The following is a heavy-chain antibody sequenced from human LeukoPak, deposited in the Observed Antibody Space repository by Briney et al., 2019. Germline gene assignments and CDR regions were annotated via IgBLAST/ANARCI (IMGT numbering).Heavy chain of an antibody. V-gene: IGHV3-7*01. CDR3: ARDTSAVAGTTLDY. CDR1: GFTFSSYS. D-gene: IGHD6-19*01. CDR2: IKQDGSEK. Sequence: GGSLRLSCAASGFTFSSYSMSWVRQAPGKGLEWVANIKQDGSEKYHVDSVKGRFTISRDNAKNSLYLQMNSLRAEDTAVYYCARDTSAVAGTTLDYWGQGTLVTVSS. J-gene: IGHJ4*02.